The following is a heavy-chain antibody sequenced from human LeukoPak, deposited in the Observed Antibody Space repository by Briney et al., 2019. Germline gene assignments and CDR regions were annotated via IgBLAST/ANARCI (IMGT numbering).Heavy chain of an antibody. V-gene: IGHV3-30*02. J-gene: IGHJ4*02. CDR1: GFTFSTYG. D-gene: IGHD1-7*01. Sequence: GGSLRLSCAASGFTFSTYGMHWVRQAPGTGLEWVAFIRYDGSNKYYADSVKGRFTISRDNSKNSLYLQMNSLRAEDTALYCCAKDSRNYFSPDYWGQGTLVIVSS. CDR3: AKDSRNYFSPDY. CDR2: IRYDGSNK.